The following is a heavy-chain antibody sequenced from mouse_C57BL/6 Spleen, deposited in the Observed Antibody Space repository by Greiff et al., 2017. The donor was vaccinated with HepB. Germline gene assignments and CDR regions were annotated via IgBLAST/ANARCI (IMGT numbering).Heavy chain of an antibody. Sequence: EVHLVESGGGLVQPGGSMKLSCVASGFTFSNYWMNWVRQSPEKGLEWVAQIRLKSDNYATHYAESVKGRFTISRDDSKSSVYLQMNNLRAEDTGIYYCTGGGLRPFAYWGQGTLVTVSA. CDR3: TGGGLRPFAY. J-gene: IGHJ3*01. CDR2: IRLKSDNYAT. V-gene: IGHV6-3*01. D-gene: IGHD2-4*01. CDR1: GFTFSNYW.